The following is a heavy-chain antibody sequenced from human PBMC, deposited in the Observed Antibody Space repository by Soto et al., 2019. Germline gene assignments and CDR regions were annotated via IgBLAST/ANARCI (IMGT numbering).Heavy chain of an antibody. V-gene: IGHV4-31*03. CDR3: ARDGGFSSSSGGFDY. D-gene: IGHD6-6*01. CDR2: IYYSGST. J-gene: IGHJ4*02. CDR1: GGSISSGGYY. Sequence: SETLSLTCTVSGGSISSGGYYWSWIRQHPGKGLEWIGYIYYSGSTYYNPSLKSRVTISVDASKNQFSLKLSSVTAADTAVYYCARDGGFSSSSGGFDYWGQGTLVTVSS.